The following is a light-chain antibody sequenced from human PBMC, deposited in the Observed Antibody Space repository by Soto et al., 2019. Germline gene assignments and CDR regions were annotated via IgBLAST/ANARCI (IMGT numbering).Light chain of an antibody. CDR2: GAP. CDR3: QQYTNWPLI. J-gene: IGKJ5*01. Sequence: EIVMTQSPATLSVSPGERATLSCRASQSVSSDLAWYQQKPGQSPRLLIYGAPTRATGIPARFSGSGSGTEFTLTISSLQSADFAVYYCQQYTNWPLIFGQGTRLEIK. V-gene: IGKV3-15*01. CDR1: QSVSSD.